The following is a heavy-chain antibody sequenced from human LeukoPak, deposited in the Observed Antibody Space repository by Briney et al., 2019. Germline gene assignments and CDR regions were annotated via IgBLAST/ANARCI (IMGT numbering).Heavy chain of an antibody. CDR3: ARDGIAAAGISGAYYMDV. J-gene: IGHJ6*03. CDR1: GYTFTSYY. Sequence: ASVKVSCKASGYTFTSYYIHWVRQAPGQGLEWMGLINPSGGSTNYAQKFQGRVTMTRDTSISTAYMELSRLKSDDTAVYYCARDGIAAAGISGAYYMDVWGKGTTVTISS. V-gene: IGHV1-2*02. CDR2: INPSGGST. D-gene: IGHD6-13*01.